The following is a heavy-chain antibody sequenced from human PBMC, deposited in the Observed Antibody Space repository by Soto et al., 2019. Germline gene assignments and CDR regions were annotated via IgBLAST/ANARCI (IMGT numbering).Heavy chain of an antibody. Sequence: GGSLRLSCEASGFTFSNYAMNWVRQAPGKGLEWVSLISGSGSNIYYADSVKGRFTVSRDNSKNTVYLQMNSLRGEDTALYYCPKARIVGATRKTNFDYWGQGTLVTVSS. CDR1: GFTFSNYA. V-gene: IGHV3-23*01. D-gene: IGHD1-26*01. CDR2: ISGSGSNI. CDR3: PKARIVGATRKTNFDY. J-gene: IGHJ4*02.